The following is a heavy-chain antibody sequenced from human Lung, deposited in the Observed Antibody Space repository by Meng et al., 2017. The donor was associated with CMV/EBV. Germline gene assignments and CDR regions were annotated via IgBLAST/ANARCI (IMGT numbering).Heavy chain of an antibody. CDR1: GFAFSNYK. Sequence: GGSLRLXCSASGFAFSNYKKDWVRQAPGRGLEWVSSITPFSDYIYYGDSVKGRFTISRDNGKNSLYLQMNSLRDEDTAVYYCARDRYQLPYDSWGQGTLVTVSS. CDR2: ITPFSDYI. CDR3: ARDRYQLPYDS. J-gene: IGHJ4*02. V-gene: IGHV3-21*01. D-gene: IGHD2-2*01.